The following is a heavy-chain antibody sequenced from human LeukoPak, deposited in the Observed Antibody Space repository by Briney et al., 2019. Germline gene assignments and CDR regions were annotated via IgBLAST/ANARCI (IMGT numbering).Heavy chain of an antibody. V-gene: IGHV1-2*02. J-gene: IGHJ4*02. Sequence: GASVKVSCKASGYTFTGYYMHWVRQAPGQGLEWMGWINPTSGGTNYAQKFQGRVTMTRDTSISTAYMELSRLRPDDTAVYYCARATRTIVGATSVEYWGQGTLVTVSS. CDR2: INPTSGGT. D-gene: IGHD1-26*01. CDR3: ARATRTIVGATSVEY. CDR1: GYTFTGYY.